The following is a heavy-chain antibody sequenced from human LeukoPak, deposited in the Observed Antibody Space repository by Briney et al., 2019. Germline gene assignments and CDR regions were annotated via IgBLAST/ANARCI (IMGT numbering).Heavy chain of an antibody. J-gene: IGHJ1*01. Sequence: SVNVSCKASGGTFSSYAISWVRQAPGQGLEWMGGITPMFGTAKYAQKFQGRVTITADESTSTAYMELSSLRSEDTAVYYCARDSSEFRSLIPHWGQGTLVTVSS. CDR1: GGTFSSYA. V-gene: IGHV1-69*13. CDR3: ARDSSEFRSLIPH. D-gene: IGHD2-21*01. CDR2: ITPMFGTA.